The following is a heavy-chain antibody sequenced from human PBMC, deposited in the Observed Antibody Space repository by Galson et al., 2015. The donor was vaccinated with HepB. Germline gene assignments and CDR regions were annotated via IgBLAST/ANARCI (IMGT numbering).Heavy chain of an antibody. V-gene: IGHV3-21*01. CDR3: ARDHSGGATTGPNDAFDI. CDR2: ISSSSSYI. J-gene: IGHJ3*02. D-gene: IGHD1-26*01. Sequence: SLRLSCAASGFTFSSYSMNWVRQAPGKGLEWVSSISSSSSYIYYADSVKGRFTISRDNAKNSLYLQMNSLRAEDTAVYYCARDHSGGATTGPNDAFDIWGQGTMVTVSS. CDR1: GFTFSSYS.